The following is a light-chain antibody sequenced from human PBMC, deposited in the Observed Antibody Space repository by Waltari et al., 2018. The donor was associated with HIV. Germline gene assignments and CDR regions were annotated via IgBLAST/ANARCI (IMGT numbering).Light chain of an antibody. CDR1: QRVSSY. CDR2: AAS. J-gene: IGKJ4*01. V-gene: IGKV1-39*01. CDR3: QQLNSYPLT. Sequence: DMQMTQHPSSLSASVGATVTITCRASQRVSSYLNLDQQKPGKAPKLLVYAASSLQSGVPSRFSGSGSGTDFTLTISSLQTEDFATYYCQQLNSYPLTFGGGTKVEIK.